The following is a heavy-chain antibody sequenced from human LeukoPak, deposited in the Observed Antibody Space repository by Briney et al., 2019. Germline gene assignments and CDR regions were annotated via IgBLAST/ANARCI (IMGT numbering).Heavy chain of an antibody. Sequence: GGSLRLSCAASGFTFSSYWMHWVRQAPGKGLVWVSRINTDGSGSSTSYADSVKGRFTISRDNAKNTLYLQMNSLRAEDTAVYYCAKDYTSHPYYMDVWGKGTTVTVSS. V-gene: IGHV3-74*01. J-gene: IGHJ6*03. CDR3: AKDYTSHPYYMDV. CDR2: INTDGSGSST. CDR1: GFTFSSYW. D-gene: IGHD2-2*02.